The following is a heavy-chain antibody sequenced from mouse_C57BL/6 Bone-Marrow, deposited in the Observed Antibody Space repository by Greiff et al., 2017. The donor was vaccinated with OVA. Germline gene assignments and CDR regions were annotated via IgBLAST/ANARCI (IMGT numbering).Heavy chain of an antibody. CDR1: GFTFSDFY. Sequence: EVMLVESGGGLVQPGGSLKLSCAASGFTFSDFYMYWIRQTPEKRLEWVAYISNGGGSTYYPGTVKGRFTISRDNAKNTLYLQMSRLKSEDTAMYYCARLDAMDYWGQGTSVTVSS. CDR3: ARLDAMDY. CDR2: ISNGGGST. V-gene: IGHV5-12*01. J-gene: IGHJ4*01.